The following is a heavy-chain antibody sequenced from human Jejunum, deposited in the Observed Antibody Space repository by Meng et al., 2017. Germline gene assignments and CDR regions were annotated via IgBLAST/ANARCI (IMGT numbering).Heavy chain of an antibody. V-gene: IGHV3-30*01. Sequence: GGSLRLSCAASGFTFSSYAMHWVRQAPGKGLEWVAVISYDGSNKYYADSVKGRFTISRDNSKNTLYLQMNSLRAEDTAVYYCARGPPYGDYLDYWGQGTLVTVSS. CDR1: GFTFSSYA. CDR2: ISYDGSNK. CDR3: ARGPPYGDYLDY. J-gene: IGHJ4*02. D-gene: IGHD4-17*01.